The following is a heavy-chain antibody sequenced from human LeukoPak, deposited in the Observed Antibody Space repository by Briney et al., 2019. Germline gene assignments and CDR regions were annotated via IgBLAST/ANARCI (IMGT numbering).Heavy chain of an antibody. Sequence: SETLSLTFTVSGGSISSGGSYWTWIRQHPGKGLEWIGYISYSGSTYYNPSLKSRVTISVDTSKNQFSLKLSSMTAADTAVYYCTRTASYGSGSYFGLVGYYGMDVWGQGTTVTVSS. D-gene: IGHD3-10*01. V-gene: IGHV4-31*03. CDR1: GGSISSGGSY. J-gene: IGHJ6*02. CDR3: TRTASYGSGSYFGLVGYYGMDV. CDR2: ISYSGST.